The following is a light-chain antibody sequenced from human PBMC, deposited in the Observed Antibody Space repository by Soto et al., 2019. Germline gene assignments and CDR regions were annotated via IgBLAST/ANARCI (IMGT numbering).Light chain of an antibody. V-gene: IGKV4-1*01. CDR1: QSVLYSSNNKNY. CDR3: QQYYTIDT. J-gene: IGKJ5*01. CDR2: WAS. Sequence: DIVMTQSPDSLAVSLGERATINCKSSQSVLYSSNNKNYLAWYQQKPGQPPKLLIYWASTRESGVPHRFSGRGSGTDFTLTITRLQAEDVAVYYCQQYYTIDTFGQGTRLEIK.